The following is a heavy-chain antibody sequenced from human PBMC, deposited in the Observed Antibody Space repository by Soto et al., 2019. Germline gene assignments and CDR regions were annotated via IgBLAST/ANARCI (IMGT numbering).Heavy chain of an antibody. V-gene: IGHV1-46*01. J-gene: IGHJ3*02. Sequence: ASVKVSCKASGYTFTSYYMHWVRQAPGQGLEWMGIINPSDGSTSYAQKFQGRVTMTTDTSTSTVYMELRSLRSEDTAVYYCARSRVPAAQDAFDIWGQGTMVTVSS. CDR2: INPSDGST. CDR1: GYTFTSYY. D-gene: IGHD2-2*01. CDR3: ARSRVPAAQDAFDI.